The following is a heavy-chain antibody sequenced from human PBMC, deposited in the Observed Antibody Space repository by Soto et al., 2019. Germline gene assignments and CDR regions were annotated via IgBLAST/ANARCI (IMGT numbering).Heavy chain of an antibody. CDR2: TYYRSKWYN. CDR3: ARDVVDILTGSMAAFDY. Sequence: PSQTLSLTCAISGDSVSSNSAAWTWIRQSPSRGLEWLGRTYYRSKWYNDYAVSVKSRITINPDTSKNQFSLQLNSVTPEDTAVYYCARDVVDILTGSMAAFDYWGQGTLVTVSP. V-gene: IGHV6-1*01. J-gene: IGHJ4*02. CDR1: GDSVSSNSAA. D-gene: IGHD3-9*01.